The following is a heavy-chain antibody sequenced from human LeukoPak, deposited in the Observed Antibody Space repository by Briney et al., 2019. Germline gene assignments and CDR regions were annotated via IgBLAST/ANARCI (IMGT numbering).Heavy chain of an antibody. Sequence: GASVKVSCKTSGYTFTSYDINWVRQATGQGLEWMGWMNPNNGNTGYAQKFQGRLTFTRDPSISTAYMELSSLKSDDAAVYYCARKLEGFCSGGSCIDYWGQGTLVTVSA. CDR3: ARKLEGFCSGGSCIDY. V-gene: IGHV1-8*03. CDR2: MNPNNGNT. J-gene: IGHJ4*02. CDR1: GYTFTSYD. D-gene: IGHD2-15*01.